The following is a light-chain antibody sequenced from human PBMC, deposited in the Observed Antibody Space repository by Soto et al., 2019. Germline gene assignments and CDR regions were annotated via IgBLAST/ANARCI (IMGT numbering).Light chain of an antibody. CDR2: GAS. CDR1: QSVSSNY. Sequence: EIVLTQSPGTLSLSPGERATLSCRASQSVSSNYLAWYQQKPGQAPRLLIYGASSRATGIPDRFSGSGSGTDFTLTINRLEPEDFAVYYCHQYDTSPWTFGQGTKGEIK. J-gene: IGKJ1*01. CDR3: HQYDTSPWT. V-gene: IGKV3-20*01.